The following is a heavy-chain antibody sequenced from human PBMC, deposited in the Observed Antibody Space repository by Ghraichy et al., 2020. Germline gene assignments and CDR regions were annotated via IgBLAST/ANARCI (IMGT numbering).Heavy chain of an antibody. Sequence: GALRLSCAASGFTFSSYSMNWVRQAPGKGLEWVSSISSSSSYIYYADSVKGRFTISRDNAKNSLYLQMNSLRAEDTAVYYCASAPGGVFMGATSSWFDPWGQGTLVTVSS. V-gene: IGHV3-21*01. J-gene: IGHJ5*02. CDR3: ASAPGGVFMGATSSWFDP. CDR2: ISSSSSYI. CDR1: GFTFSSYS. D-gene: IGHD1-26*01.